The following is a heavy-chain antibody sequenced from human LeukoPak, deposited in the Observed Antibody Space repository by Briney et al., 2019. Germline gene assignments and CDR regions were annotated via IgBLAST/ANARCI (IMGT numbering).Heavy chain of an antibody. D-gene: IGHD2-2*03. CDR1: GGSISSSGYY. V-gene: IGHV4-39*07. CDR3: ARVGYCSSTSCFKIDY. Sequence: SETLSLTCTVSGGSISSSGYYWGWIRQPPGKGLEWIGTIYYSGSTFYNPSLKSRVTMSVDTSKNQFSLKLSSVTAADTAVYYCARVGYCSSTSCFKIDYWGQGTLVTVSS. CDR2: IYYSGST. J-gene: IGHJ4*02.